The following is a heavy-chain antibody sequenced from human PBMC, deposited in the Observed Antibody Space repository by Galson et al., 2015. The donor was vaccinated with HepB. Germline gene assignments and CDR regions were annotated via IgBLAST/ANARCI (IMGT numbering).Heavy chain of an antibody. D-gene: IGHD3-10*01. Sequence: QSGAEVKKPGESLRISCKGSGYSFTSYWISWVRQMPGKGLEWMGRIDPSDSYTNYSPSFQGHVTISADKSISTAYLQWSSLKASDTAMYYCARGSGELLPRTIYYYYYGMDVWGQGTTVTVSS. CDR1: GYSFTSYW. J-gene: IGHJ6*02. V-gene: IGHV5-10-1*01. CDR3: ARGSGELLPRTIYYYYYGMDV. CDR2: IDPSDSYT.